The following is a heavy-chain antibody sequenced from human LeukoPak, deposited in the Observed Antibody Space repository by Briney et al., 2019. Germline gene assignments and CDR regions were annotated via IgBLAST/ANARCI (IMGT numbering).Heavy chain of an antibody. D-gene: IGHD3-10*02. V-gene: IGHV3-48*03. J-gene: IGHJ6*04. CDR1: GFTFSSYE. CDR2: ISSSASTI. Sequence: GGSLRLSCAASGFTFSSYEMNWVRQAPGKGLEWVSYISSSASTIYYADSVKGRFTISRDNAKNSLYLQMSSLRAEDTAVYYCAELGITMIGGVWGKGTTVTISS. CDR3: AELGITMIGGV.